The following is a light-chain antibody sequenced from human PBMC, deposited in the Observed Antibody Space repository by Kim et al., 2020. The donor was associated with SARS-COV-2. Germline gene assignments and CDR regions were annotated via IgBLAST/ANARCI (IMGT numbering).Light chain of an antibody. CDR1: SLRSYY. J-gene: IGLJ2*01. Sequence: LGQKARITCQGDSLRSYYASWYQQKPGQAPVLVIYGKNNRPSGIPDRFSGSSSGNTASLTITGAQAEDEADYYCNSRDSSGNPHVVFGGGTQLTVL. CDR2: GKN. V-gene: IGLV3-19*01. CDR3: NSRDSSGNPHVV.